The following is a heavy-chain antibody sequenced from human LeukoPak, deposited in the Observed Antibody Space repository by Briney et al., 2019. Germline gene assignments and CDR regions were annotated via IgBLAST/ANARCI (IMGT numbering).Heavy chain of an antibody. V-gene: IGHV3-23*01. D-gene: IGHD3-16*01. Sequence: GGSLRLSCAASGLTFSKFAMSGVRQAPGKGREWVSEMSVLGGRTYYADSVKGRFTISRDNPKNPLYLQVNSLRAEDAGVYYCASSVGGVRMKDYWGRGTRVTV. CDR1: GLTFSKFA. J-gene: IGHJ4*02. CDR2: MSVLGGRT. CDR3: ASSVGGVRMKDY.